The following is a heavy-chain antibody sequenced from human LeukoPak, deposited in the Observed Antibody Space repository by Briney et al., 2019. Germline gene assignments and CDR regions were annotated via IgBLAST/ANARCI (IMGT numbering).Heavy chain of an antibody. D-gene: IGHD3-16*01. V-gene: IGHV3-9*01. CDR1: GFTFDDYA. CDR3: ARIAGHNYNYAFDY. Sequence: GRSLRLSCAVSGFTFDDYAMHWVRQAPGKGLEWVSGISWNSGSIGYADSVKGRFTISRDNAKNSLYLQMNGLRAEDTALYYCARIAGHNYNYAFDYWGQGTLATVSS. CDR2: ISWNSGSI. J-gene: IGHJ4*02.